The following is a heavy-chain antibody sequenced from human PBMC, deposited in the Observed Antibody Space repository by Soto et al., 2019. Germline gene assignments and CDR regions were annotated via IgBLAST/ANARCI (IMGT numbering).Heavy chain of an antibody. Sequence: SETLSLTCSLSGDSITSDYLWRWVRQSPGKGLEWMGYIHHGGSANYNPSLKSRVTISVDTSKNQFSLKLSSVTAADTAVYYCARDSGNAFDIWGQGTMVTVSS. CDR2: IHHGGSA. CDR3: ARDSGNAFDI. D-gene: IGHD6-19*01. J-gene: IGHJ3*02. CDR1: GDSITSDYL. V-gene: IGHV4-38-2*02.